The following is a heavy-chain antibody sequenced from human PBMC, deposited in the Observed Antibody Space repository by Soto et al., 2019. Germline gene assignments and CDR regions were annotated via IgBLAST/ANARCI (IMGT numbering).Heavy chain of an antibody. V-gene: IGHV3-48*03. J-gene: IGHJ6*02. D-gene: IGHD2-15*01. CDR1: GFTFSSYE. CDR2: ISRGGSDI. Sequence: EVQLVESGGGLVQPGGSLRLSCAASGFTFSSYEMNWVRQAPGKGLEWVSYISRGGSDIYYPDSVKGRFTISRDNPKNSLYLQMNSLRAEDTAVYYCARSRSSSGYCSGGSCHEVDYGMDVRGQGTTVSVSS. CDR3: ARSRSSSGYCSGGSCHEVDYGMDV.